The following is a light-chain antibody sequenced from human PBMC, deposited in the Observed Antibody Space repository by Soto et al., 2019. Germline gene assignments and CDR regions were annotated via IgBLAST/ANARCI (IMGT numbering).Light chain of an antibody. V-gene: IGLV2-14*01. J-gene: IGLJ1*01. CDR2: EVS. CDR3: SSYTSSSTLV. CDR1: SSDVGGYNY. Sequence: QCALSQPASVSGSPGESITISCTGTSSDVGGYNYVSWYQQHPGKAPKLMIYEVSNRPSGVSNRFSGSKSGNTASLTISGLQAEDEADYYCSSYTSSSTLVFGTGTKATVL.